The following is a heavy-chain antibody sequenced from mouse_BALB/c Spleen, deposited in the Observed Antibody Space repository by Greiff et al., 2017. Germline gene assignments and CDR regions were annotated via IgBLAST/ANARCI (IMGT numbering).Heavy chain of an antibody. D-gene: IGHD2-14*01. J-gene: IGHJ1*01. Sequence: EVQLQESGPSLVKPSQTLSLTCSVTGDSITSGYWNWIRKFPGNKLEYMGYISYSGSTYYNPSLKSRISITRDTSKNQYYLQLNSVTTEDTATYYCARSLYYRYDDYWYFDVWGAGTTVTVSS. CDR3: ARSLYYRYDDYWYFDV. CDR2: ISYSGST. V-gene: IGHV3-8*02. CDR1: GDSITSGY.